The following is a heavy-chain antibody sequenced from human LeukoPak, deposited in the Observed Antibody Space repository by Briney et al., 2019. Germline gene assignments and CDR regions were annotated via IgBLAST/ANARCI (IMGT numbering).Heavy chain of an antibody. J-gene: IGHJ3*02. V-gene: IGHV3-48*03. Sequence: GGSLRLSCEATGFIFSNYWMAWIRQAPGKGPEWVSYISSSGSVIYYVDSVKGRFTISRDDAKSSLYLQMNSLRAEDTAVYYCARTPIVGDAFDIWGQGTMVTVSS. D-gene: IGHD1-26*01. CDR1: GFIFSNYW. CDR3: ARTPIVGDAFDI. CDR2: ISSSGSVI.